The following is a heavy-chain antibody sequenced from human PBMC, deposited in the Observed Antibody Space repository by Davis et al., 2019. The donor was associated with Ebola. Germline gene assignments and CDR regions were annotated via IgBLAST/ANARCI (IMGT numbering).Heavy chain of an antibody. CDR3: ARERFSSGSYYTGYYYYGMDV. CDR1: GGSISSYY. D-gene: IGHD3-10*01. V-gene: IGHV4-34*01. Sequence: SETLSLTCTVSGGSISSYYWSWIRQPPGKGLEWIGEINHSGSTNYNPSLKSRVTISVDTSKNQFSLKLSSVTAADTAVYYCARERFSSGSYYTGYYYYGMDVWGQGTTVTVSS. J-gene: IGHJ6*02. CDR2: INHSGST.